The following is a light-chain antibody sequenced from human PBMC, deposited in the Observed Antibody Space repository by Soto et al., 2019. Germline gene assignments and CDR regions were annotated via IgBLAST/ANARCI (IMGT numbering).Light chain of an antibody. CDR1: QSVSSN. V-gene: IGKV3-15*01. CDR3: QQYNNWPRT. J-gene: IGKJ1*01. Sequence: EIVMTQSPAPLSVSPGERATLSCRASQSVSSNLAWYQQKPGQAPRLLIYDASTRATGIPARFSGSGSGTEFTLTISSLQFEDFAVYFCQQYNNWPRTFGQGTKVEIK. CDR2: DAS.